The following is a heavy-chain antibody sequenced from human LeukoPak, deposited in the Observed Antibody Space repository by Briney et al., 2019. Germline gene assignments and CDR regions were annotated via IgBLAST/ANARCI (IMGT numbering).Heavy chain of an antibody. V-gene: IGHV3-30*04. CDR1: GFTFSSYA. Sequence: GGSLRLSCAASGFTFSSYAMHWVRQAPGKGLEWAAVISYDGSNKYYADSVKGRFTISRDNSKNTLYLQMNSLRAEDTAVYYCAREWAVAGFDYWGQGTLVTVSS. CDR3: AREWAVAGFDY. CDR2: ISYDGSNK. D-gene: IGHD6-19*01. J-gene: IGHJ4*02.